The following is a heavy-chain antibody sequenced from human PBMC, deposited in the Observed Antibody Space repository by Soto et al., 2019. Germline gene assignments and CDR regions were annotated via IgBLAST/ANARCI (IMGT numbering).Heavy chain of an antibody. D-gene: IGHD3-9*01. CDR3: ARHDWAKPFDY. CDR1: GGSISSSSYY. J-gene: IGHJ4*02. CDR2: IYCSGST. Sequence: QLQLQESGPGLVKPSETLSLTCTVSGGSISSSSYYWGWIRQPPGKGLEWIGSIYCSGSTYYNPSLKGGVTISVDTSKNHFALKLSSVTAADTAVYYCARHDWAKPFDYWGQGTLVTVSS. V-gene: IGHV4-39*01.